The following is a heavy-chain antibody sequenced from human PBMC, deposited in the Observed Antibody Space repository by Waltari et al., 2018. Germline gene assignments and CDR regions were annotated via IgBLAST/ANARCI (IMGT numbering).Heavy chain of an antibody. CDR2: INPNSGRT. V-gene: IGHV1-2*02. CDR3: ARDDHCDF. Sequence: VQLVPSGAEAKKPGASVRVSCTASGYKFTGFYMHWLRQAPGQGLEWMGWINPNSGRTRYAQKFEDRVIMSRDTSTSTAFMELTGLRPDDTAVYYCARDDHCDFWGQGTLVTVSS. J-gene: IGHJ4*02. CDR1: GYKFTGFY.